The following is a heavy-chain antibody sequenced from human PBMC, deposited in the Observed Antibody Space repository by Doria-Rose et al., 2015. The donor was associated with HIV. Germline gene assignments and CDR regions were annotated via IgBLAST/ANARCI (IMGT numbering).Heavy chain of an antibody. CDR3: ARGLLRGGWNDVDYYYGMDV. D-gene: IGHD1-1*01. Sequence: QVQLVQSGAGLVRPSETLSLTCAVFGGSFSGYYWSWIRQPPGQGLEWIGEINHSGSTNYKTFLKSRVTITLDTSKNLFSLKLSSVTAADTAVYYCARGLLRGGWNDVDYYYGMDVWGQGTTVTVSS. J-gene: IGHJ6*02. V-gene: IGHV4-34*01. CDR1: GGSFSGYY. CDR2: INHSGST.